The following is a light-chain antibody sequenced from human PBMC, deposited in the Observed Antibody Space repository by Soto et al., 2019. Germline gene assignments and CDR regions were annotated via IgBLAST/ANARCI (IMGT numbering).Light chain of an antibody. CDR2: EVS. J-gene: IGLJ1*01. Sequence: QSVLAQPASVSGSPGQSITISCTGTSSDVGGYKYVSWYQQHPGKAPKLMIFEVSSRPSGVSNRFSGSKSGNTASLTISGLQAEDGADYYCSSYTSSSPCVFGTGTKLTVL. CDR1: SSDVGGYKY. V-gene: IGLV2-14*01. CDR3: SSYTSSSPCV.